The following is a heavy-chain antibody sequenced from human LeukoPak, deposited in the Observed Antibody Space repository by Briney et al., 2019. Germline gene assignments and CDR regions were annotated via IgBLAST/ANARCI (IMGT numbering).Heavy chain of an antibody. CDR2: ISGSGGST. J-gene: IGHJ6*03. CDR1: RFTFSSYW. V-gene: IGHV3-23*01. D-gene: IGHD5-12*01. CDR3: AKYNIRGYGVYYYMDV. Sequence: PGGSLRLSCAASRFTFSSYWMHWVRQAPGKGLEWVSAISGSGGSTYYADSVKGRFTISRDNSKNTLYLQMNSLRAEDTAVYYCAKYNIRGYGVYYYMDVWGKGTTITISS.